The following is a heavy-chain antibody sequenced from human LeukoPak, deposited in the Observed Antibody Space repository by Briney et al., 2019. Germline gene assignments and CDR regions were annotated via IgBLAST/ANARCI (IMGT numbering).Heavy chain of an antibody. CDR2: ISSSSSYI. CDR1: GFTFSSYS. Sequence: GGSLRLSCAASGFTFSSYSMNWVRQAPGKGLEWVSSISSSSSYIYYADSVKGRFTISRDNAKNSLYLQMNSLRAEDTAVYYCARDVTLGNFDYWGQGILVSVSS. J-gene: IGHJ4*02. CDR3: ARDVTLGNFDY. D-gene: IGHD3-16*01. V-gene: IGHV3-21*01.